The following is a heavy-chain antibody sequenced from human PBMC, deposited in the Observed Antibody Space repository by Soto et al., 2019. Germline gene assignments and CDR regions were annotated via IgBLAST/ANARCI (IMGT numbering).Heavy chain of an antibody. CDR2: ITPTSTFI. J-gene: IGHJ4*02. D-gene: IGHD1-1*01. V-gene: IGHV3-21*06. Sequence: EVQLVESGGGLVKPGGSLRLSCAASGFTFSSYSFNWVRQAPGKGLEWVSIITPTSTFISYADSVRGRFTISRDNAKNSLYLKMDSLGAGDTAVYYFARARGNDWYEDYWGQGNLVNVSS. CDR1: GFTFSSYS. CDR3: ARARGNDWYEDY.